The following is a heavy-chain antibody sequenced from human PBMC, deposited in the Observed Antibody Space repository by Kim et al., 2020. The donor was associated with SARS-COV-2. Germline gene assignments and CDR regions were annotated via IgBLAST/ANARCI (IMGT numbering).Heavy chain of an antibody. D-gene: IGHD3-10*01. V-gene: IGHV1-2*06. Sequence: ASVKVSCKASGYTFTGYYIHWVRQAPGQGLEWMGRINPNSGDTNYTQNFQGRVTMTRDTSISTAYMELSRLRSDDTAVYYCARVGEYGSGSYASFWGQGTQVTVSS. CDR1: GYTFTGYY. CDR2: INPNSGDT. J-gene: IGHJ4*02. CDR3: ARVGEYGSGSYASF.